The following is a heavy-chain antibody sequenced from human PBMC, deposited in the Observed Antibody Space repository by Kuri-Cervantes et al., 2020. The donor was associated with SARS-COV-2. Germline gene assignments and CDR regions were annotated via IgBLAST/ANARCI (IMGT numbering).Heavy chain of an antibody. Sequence: ASVKVSCKASGYTFTSYYMHWVRQAPGQGLEWMGIINPSGGSTSYAQKFQGRVTMTRDTSTSTVYMELSSLRSEDTAVYYCARVSLPTYYDFWSVIPIDAFDIWGQGTMVTVSS. V-gene: IGHV1-46*01. CDR2: INPSGGST. CDR1: GYTFTSYY. D-gene: IGHD3-3*01. J-gene: IGHJ3*02. CDR3: ARVSLPTYYDFWSVIPIDAFDI.